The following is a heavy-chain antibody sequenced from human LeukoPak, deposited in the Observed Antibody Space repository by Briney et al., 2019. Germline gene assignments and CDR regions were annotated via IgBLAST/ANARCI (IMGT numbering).Heavy chain of an antibody. CDR2: INHSGGT. CDR1: GGSFSGYY. CDR3: ARGSVAFDY. D-gene: IGHD5/OR15-5a*01. Sequence: NPSETLSLTCAVYGGSFSGYYWSWSRQPPGMGLEWIGEINHSGGTNYNPSLKSRVTISVDTSKNQFSLKLSSVTAADTAVYYCARGSVAFDYWGQGTLVTVSS. V-gene: IGHV4-34*01. J-gene: IGHJ4*02.